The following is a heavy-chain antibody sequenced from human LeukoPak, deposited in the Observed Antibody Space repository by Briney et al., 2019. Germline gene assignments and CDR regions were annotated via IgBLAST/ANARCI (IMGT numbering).Heavy chain of an antibody. Sequence: PGGSLRLSCAASGFTFSSYGMHWARQAPGKGLEWVAVISYDGSNKYYADSVKGRFTISRDHSKNTLYLQMNSLRAEDTAVYYCAKDAHYDYGCYRPSYFDYWGQGTLVTVSS. CDR1: GFTFSSYG. D-gene: IGHD4-17*01. V-gene: IGHV3-30*18. CDR3: AKDAHYDYGCYRPSYFDY. CDR2: ISYDGSNK. J-gene: IGHJ4*02.